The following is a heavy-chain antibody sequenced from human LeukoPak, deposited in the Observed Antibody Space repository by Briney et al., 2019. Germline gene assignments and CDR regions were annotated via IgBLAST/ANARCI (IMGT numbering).Heavy chain of an antibody. CDR3: ARISSGGYHIKYYFDY. J-gene: IGHJ4*02. CDR1: GGSISSYY. Sequence: PSETLSLTCTVSGGSISSYYWSWIRQPPGKGLKWIGYIYYSGSTNFNPSLKSRVTISVDTSKNQFSLKLSSVTAADTAVYYCARISSGGYHIKYYFDYWGQGNLVTVSS. V-gene: IGHV4-59*01. D-gene: IGHD3-22*01. CDR2: IYYSGST.